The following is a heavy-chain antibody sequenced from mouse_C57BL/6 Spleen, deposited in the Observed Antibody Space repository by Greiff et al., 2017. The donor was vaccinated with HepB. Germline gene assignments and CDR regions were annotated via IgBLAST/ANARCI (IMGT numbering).Heavy chain of an antibody. V-gene: IGHV5-12*01. CDR3: ARQNRYYYAMDY. J-gene: IGHJ4*01. CDR2: ISNGGGST. CDR1: GFTFSDYY. Sequence: EVQLVESGGGLVQPGGSLKLSCAASGFTFSDYYMYWVRQTPEKRLEWVAYISNGGGSTYYPDTVKGRFTISRDNAKNTLYLQMSRLKSEDTAMYYCARQNRYYYAMDYWGQGTSVTVSS.